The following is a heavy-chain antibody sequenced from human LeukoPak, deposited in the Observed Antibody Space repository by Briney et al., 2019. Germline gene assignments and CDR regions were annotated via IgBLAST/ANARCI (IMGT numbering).Heavy chain of an antibody. CDR3: ARGVSSSWNRFDP. CDR2: INHSGST. J-gene: IGHJ5*02. V-gene: IGHV4-34*01. CDR1: GGSFSGYY. Sequence: KPSETLSLTCGVSGGSFSGYYWSWIRQPPGKGLEWIGEINHSGSTNYNPSLKSRVTLSVDTSNNQFSLKLTSVTAADTAVYYCARGVSSSWNRFDPWGQGTLVTVSS. D-gene: IGHD6-13*01.